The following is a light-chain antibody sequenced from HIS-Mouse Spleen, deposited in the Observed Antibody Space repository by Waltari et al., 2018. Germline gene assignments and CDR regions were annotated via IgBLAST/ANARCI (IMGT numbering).Light chain of an antibody. V-gene: IGLV2-23*03. Sequence: QSALTQPASVSGSPGPSITISCTGTSRDVGSYTLVSWYQQHPGKAPQLIVYEGSKRPSGVSNRFSGSKSGNTASLTISGLQAEDEADYYCCSYAGSSTFRVFGGGTKLTVL. J-gene: IGLJ2*01. CDR2: EGS. CDR1: SRDVGSYTL. CDR3: CSYAGSSTFRV.